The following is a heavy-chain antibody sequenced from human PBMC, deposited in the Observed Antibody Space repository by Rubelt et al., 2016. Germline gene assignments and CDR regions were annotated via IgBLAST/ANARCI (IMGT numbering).Heavy chain of an antibody. D-gene: IGHD3-10*01. Sequence: EVQLLESGGGLAQPGGSLRLSCAASRFTFDNYAMSWVRQAPGKGLEWVSVLYSGGAAYYAGSVKGRFTISRDSSKNTLYLQMKSLRAEDTAVYDCAREAGSGFDPWGQGTLVTVSS. J-gene: IGHJ5*02. CDR1: RFTFDNYA. V-gene: IGHV3-66*01. CDR2: LYSGGAA. CDR3: AREAGSGFDP.